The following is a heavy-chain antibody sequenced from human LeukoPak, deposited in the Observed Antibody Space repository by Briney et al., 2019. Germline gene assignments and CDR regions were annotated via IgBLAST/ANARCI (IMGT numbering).Heavy chain of an antibody. D-gene: IGHD5-24*01. Sequence: GGSLRLSCTGSGFTFSDYAMSWVRQAPGKGLEWVSGISSSDGTTYYADSVKGRFTISRDDSKNTFYLQMSSLRAEDTAVYYCAKYGDGYIRHFDYWGQGTLVTASS. V-gene: IGHV3-23*01. CDR1: GFTFSDYA. CDR2: ISSSDGTT. J-gene: IGHJ4*02. CDR3: AKYGDGYIRHFDY.